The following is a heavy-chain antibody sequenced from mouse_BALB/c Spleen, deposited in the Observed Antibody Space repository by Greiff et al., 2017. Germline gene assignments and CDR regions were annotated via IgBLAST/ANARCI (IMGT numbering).Heavy chain of an antibody. CDR3: KSTDAMDY. D-gene: IGHD1-1*01. V-gene: IGHV14-4*02. J-gene: IGHJ4*01. CDR1: GFNIKDYY. Sequence: VQLQQSGAELVRSGASVKLSCTASGFNIKDYYMHWVKQRPEQGLEWIGWIDPENGDTEYAPKFQGKATMTADTSSNTAYLQLSSLTSEDTAVYYCKSTDAMDYWGQGTSVTVSS. CDR2: IDPENGDT.